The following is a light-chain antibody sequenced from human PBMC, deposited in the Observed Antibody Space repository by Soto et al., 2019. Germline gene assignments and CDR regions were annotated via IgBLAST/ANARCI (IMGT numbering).Light chain of an antibody. CDR1: QSLSNFF. J-gene: IGKJ5*01. CDR2: GTS. Sequence: IVLPPSPGLLSLSPGAGATLSCRASQSLSNFFLALYQQKPGQAPRLLTYGTSIRATGIPDRFSGSGSETDFTLTVNRLEPEDFAVYYCQQYESSPITFGQGTRLEIK. V-gene: IGKV3-20*01. CDR3: QQYESSPIT.